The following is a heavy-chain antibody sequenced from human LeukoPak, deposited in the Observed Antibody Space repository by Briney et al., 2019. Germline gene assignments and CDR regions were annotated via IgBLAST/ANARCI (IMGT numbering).Heavy chain of an antibody. J-gene: IGHJ4*02. CDR2: IYYSGST. CDR1: GGSISSYY. CDR3: ARRWWYYYGSGSYYHFDY. D-gene: IGHD3-10*01. V-gene: IGHV4-59*01. Sequence: PSETLSLTCTVSGGSISSYYWSWIRQPPGKGPEWIGYIYYSGSTNYNPSLKSRVTISVDTSKNQFSLKLSSVTAADTAVYYCARRWWYYYGSGSYYHFDYWGQGTLVTVSS.